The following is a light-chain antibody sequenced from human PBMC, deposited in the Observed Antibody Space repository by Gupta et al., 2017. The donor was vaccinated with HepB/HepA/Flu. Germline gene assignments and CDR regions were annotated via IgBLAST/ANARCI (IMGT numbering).Light chain of an antibody. V-gene: IGKV4-1*01. CDR3: QHYYSTPFT. J-gene: IGKJ3*01. CDR2: WAS. CDR1: QSILFNSNNKNY. Sequence: DIVMTQSPDSLAVSLGERATINCKSSQSILFNSNNKNYLAWYQHKPGQPPNLLIYWASTRHSGVPDRFTGSGSGTDFTLTISNLQAEDVAVYYCQHYYSTPFTFGPGTKVEI.